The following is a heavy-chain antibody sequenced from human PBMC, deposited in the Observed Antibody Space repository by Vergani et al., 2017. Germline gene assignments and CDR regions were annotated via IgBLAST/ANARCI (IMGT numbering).Heavy chain of an antibody. CDR2: IYYSGST. J-gene: IGHJ6*02. CDR3: ASETYYYGSGSYSYGMDV. D-gene: IGHD3-10*01. CDR1: GGSFSSYY. Sequence: QVQLQQWGAGLLKPSETLSLTCAVYGGSFSSYYWSWIRQPPGKGLEWIGYIYYSGSTNYNPSLKSRVTISVDTSKNHFSLKLSSVTAADTAVYYCASETYYYGSGSYSYGMDVWGQGTTVTVSS. V-gene: IGHV4-34*11.